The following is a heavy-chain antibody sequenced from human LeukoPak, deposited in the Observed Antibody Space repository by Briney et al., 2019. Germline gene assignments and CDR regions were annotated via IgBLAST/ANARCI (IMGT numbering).Heavy chain of an antibody. CDR2: FDPEDGET. Sequence: ASVKVSCKASGYTLAELSIHWVRQAPGKGLEWMGGFDPEDGETIYAQKFQGRVTMTEDTSTNISYMELSSLRSDDTAVYFCATIVGYYYLRSEKFYFDYWGQGTLVTVSS. V-gene: IGHV1-24*01. CDR1: GYTLAELS. J-gene: IGHJ4*02. CDR3: ATIVGYYYLRSEKFYFDY. D-gene: IGHD3-10*02.